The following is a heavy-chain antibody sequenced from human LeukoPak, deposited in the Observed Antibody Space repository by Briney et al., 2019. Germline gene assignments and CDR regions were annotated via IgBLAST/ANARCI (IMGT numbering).Heavy chain of an antibody. D-gene: IGHD6-6*01. J-gene: IGHJ4*02. CDR2: IIPIFGTA. CDR1: GGTFSSYA. Sequence: GASVKVSCKASGGTFSSYAISWVRQAPGQGLEWMGGIIPIFGTANYAQKFQGRVTMTRDTSISTAYMELSRLTSDDTAVYYCARKYTSSSGIDYWGQGTLVTVSS. CDR3: ARKYTSSSGIDY. V-gene: IGHV1-69*05.